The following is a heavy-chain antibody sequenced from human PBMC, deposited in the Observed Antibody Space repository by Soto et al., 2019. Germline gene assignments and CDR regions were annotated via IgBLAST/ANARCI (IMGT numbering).Heavy chain of an antibody. J-gene: IGHJ6*02. Sequence: GGSLRLSCAASGFTFSSYAMSWVRQAPGKGLEWVSAISGSGGSTYYADSVKGRFTISRDNSKNTLYLQMNSLRAEDTAVYYCAKDGITPEEFYYYGMDVWGRGTTVTVS. CDR1: GFTFSSYA. CDR3: AKDGITPEEFYYYGMDV. CDR2: ISGSGGST. V-gene: IGHV3-23*01. D-gene: IGHD1-20*01.